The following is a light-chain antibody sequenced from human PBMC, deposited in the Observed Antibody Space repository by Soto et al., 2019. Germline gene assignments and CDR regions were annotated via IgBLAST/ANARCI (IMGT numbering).Light chain of an antibody. Sequence: QSALTQPPSASGSPGQSVTISCAGSSSDIGASNSVSWYQQHPGKAPKLLISEVTKRPSGVPDRFSGSKSGNTASLTVSGLQADDEADYYCGSKSGSNKPLVFGGGTKLTVL. J-gene: IGLJ3*02. CDR3: GSKSGSNKPLV. CDR1: SSDIGASNS. V-gene: IGLV2-8*01. CDR2: EVT.